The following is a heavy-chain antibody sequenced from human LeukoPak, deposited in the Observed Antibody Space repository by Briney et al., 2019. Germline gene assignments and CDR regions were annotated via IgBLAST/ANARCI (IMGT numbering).Heavy chain of an antibody. CDR2: INPNSGGT. D-gene: IGHD3-22*01. CDR1: GYTFTGYY. CDR3: ARGYYDSSGYYYPIDY. J-gene: IGHJ4*02. Sequence: GASVKVSCKASGYTFTGYYMHWVRQAPGQGLEWMGWINPNSGGTNYAQKLQGRVTMTTDTSTSTAYMELRSLRSDDTAVYYCARGYYDSSGYYYPIDYWGQGTLVTVSS. V-gene: IGHV1-2*02.